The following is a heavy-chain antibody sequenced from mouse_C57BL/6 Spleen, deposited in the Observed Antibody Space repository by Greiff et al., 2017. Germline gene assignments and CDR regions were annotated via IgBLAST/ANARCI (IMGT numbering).Heavy chain of an antibody. CDR2: IDPSDSET. Sequence: QVQLQQPGAELVRPGSSVKLSCKASGYTFTSYWMHWVKQRPIQGLEWIGNIDPSDSETHYNQKFKDKATLTVDKSSSTAYMQLSSLTSEDSAVYYCARSSPYDYGGYWGKGTTLTVSS. CDR3: ARSSPYDYGGY. D-gene: IGHD2-4*01. J-gene: IGHJ2*01. V-gene: IGHV1-52*01. CDR1: GYTFTSYW.